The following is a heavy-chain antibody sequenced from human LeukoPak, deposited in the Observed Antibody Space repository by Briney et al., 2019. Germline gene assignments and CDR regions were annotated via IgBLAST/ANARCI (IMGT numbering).Heavy chain of an antibody. V-gene: IGHV1-69*13. J-gene: IGHJ4*02. CDR2: IIPMFNKV. Sequence: SVKVSCKASGGTFSGYSISWVRQAPGQGPEWMGGIIPMFNKVNYAQKFQGRVTITADESTTTAYMELSSLISDDTALYYCARRDVSTRHFDYWGQGTLVTVSS. CDR1: GGTFSGYS. CDR3: ARRDVSTRHFDY. D-gene: IGHD5/OR15-5a*01.